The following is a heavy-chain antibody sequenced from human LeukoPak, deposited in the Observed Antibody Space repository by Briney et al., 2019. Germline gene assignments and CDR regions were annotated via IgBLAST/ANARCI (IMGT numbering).Heavy chain of an antibody. Sequence: SETLSLTCAVYGESFSDYSWRWIRQPPGKGLEWIGEINHGGSTNYNPSLKSRVTISVDTSKNQFSLKLSSVTAADTAVYYCARFPLAAAGSDAFDIWGQGTMVTVSS. CDR3: ARFPLAAAGSDAFDI. J-gene: IGHJ3*02. CDR1: GESFSDYS. CDR2: INHGGST. V-gene: IGHV4-34*01. D-gene: IGHD6-13*01.